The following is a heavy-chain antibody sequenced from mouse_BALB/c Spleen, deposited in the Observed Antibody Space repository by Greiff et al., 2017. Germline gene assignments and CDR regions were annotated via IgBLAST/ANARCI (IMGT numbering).Heavy chain of an antibody. D-gene: IGHD1-1*01. Sequence: QVQLKESGPGLVQPSQSLSITCTVSGFSLTSYGVHWVRQSPGKGLEWLGVIWSGGSTDYNAAFISRLSISKDNSKSQVFFKMNSLQANDTAIYYCARNYYGSSYDYAMDYWGQGTSVTVSS. J-gene: IGHJ4*01. CDR3: ARNYYGSSYDYAMDY. CDR1: GFSLTSYG. CDR2: IWSGGST. V-gene: IGHV2-2*02.